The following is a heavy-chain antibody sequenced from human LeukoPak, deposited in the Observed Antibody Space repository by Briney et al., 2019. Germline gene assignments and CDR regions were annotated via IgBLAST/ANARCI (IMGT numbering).Heavy chain of an antibody. D-gene: IGHD6-19*01. V-gene: IGHV4-59*08. Sequence: PSETLSLTCTVSGGSISSYYWSWIRQPPGKGLEWIGYIYYSGSTNYNPSLKSRVTISVDTSKNQFSLKLSSVTAADTAVYYCARQGVAVAGTRFRWSDPWGQGTLVTVSS. CDR2: IYYSGST. J-gene: IGHJ5*02. CDR3: ARQGVAVAGTRFRWSDP. CDR1: GGSISSYY.